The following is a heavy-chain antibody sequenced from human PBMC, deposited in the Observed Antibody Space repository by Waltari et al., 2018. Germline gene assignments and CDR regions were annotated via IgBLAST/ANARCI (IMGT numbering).Heavy chain of an antibody. CDR3: ARVGTMVTLDY. Sequence: QVQLQESGPGLVKPSETLSLTCAVSGYSISSGYYWGWIRQPPGKGLEWIGSIYHSGSTYYNPSLKSRVTISVDTSKNQFSLMLSSVTAADAAVYYCARVGTMVTLDYWGQGTLVTVSS. J-gene: IGHJ4*02. D-gene: IGHD3-10*01. V-gene: IGHV4-38-2*01. CDR1: GYSISSGYY. CDR2: IYHSGST.